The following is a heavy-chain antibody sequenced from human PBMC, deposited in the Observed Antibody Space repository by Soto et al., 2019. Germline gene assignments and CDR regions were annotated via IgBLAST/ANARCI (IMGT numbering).Heavy chain of an antibody. CDR2: ISYDGNNK. CDR1: GFTFSSYP. D-gene: IGHD4-17*01. J-gene: IGHJ6*02. Sequence: QVQLVESGGGVVQPGRSLRLSCAASGFTFSSYPMHWVRQAPGQGLEWVAVISYDGNNKYHADSVKGRFTISRDNSKNTLYLQMNSLRVEDTAVYFCARGPGRVTTFDGLDVWGQGTTVTVSS. CDR3: ARGPGRVTTFDGLDV. V-gene: IGHV3-30-3*01.